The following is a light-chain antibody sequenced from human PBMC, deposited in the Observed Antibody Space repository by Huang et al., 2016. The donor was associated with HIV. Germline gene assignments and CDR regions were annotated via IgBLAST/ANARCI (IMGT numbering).Light chain of an antibody. J-gene: IGKJ1*01. CDR3: QQYNNWPPGT. V-gene: IGKV3-15*01. CDR2: GAF. Sequence: EIVMTQSPAPLSVSPGERAPLSGRASQSVSSSLAWYQQKPGQAPRLLIYGAFTRATGIQARFSGSGSGTEFTLTISGLQSEDFAVYYCQQYNNWPPGTFGQGTKVEIK. CDR1: QSVSSS.